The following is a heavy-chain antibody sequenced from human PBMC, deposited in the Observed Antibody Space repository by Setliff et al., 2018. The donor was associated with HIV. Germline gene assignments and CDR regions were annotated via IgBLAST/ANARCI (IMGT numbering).Heavy chain of an antibody. V-gene: IGHV4-38-2*02. D-gene: IGHD5-18*01. CDR3: ARDGRYSFGYNWFDP. Sequence: SETLSLTCNVSGFSIGNFYYWGWVRQPPGKGLEWVGSMYPNGRTYYNPSVKSRVTISVDTSKNQFFLKLSSVTAADTAMYHCARDGRYSFGYNWFDPWGQGTLVTVSS. CDR1: GFSIGNFYY. CDR2: MYPNGRT. J-gene: IGHJ5*02.